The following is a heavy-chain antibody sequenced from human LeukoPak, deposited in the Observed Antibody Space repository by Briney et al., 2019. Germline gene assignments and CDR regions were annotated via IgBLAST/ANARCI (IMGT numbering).Heavy chain of an antibody. CDR2: IRYDGSNK. CDR3: ARPRGPIAAARKNWFDP. J-gene: IGHJ5*02. Sequence: GGSLRLSCAASGITFSNYAMSWVRQAPGKGLEWVAVIRYDGSNKYYADSVKGRFTISRDNSKNTLYLQMNSLRAEDTAVYYCARPRGPIAAARKNWFDPWGQGTLVTVSS. D-gene: IGHD6-13*01. V-gene: IGHV3-30*04. CDR1: GITFSNYA.